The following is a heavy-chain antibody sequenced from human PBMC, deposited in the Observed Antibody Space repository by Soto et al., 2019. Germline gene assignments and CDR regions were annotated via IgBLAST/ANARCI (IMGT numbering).Heavy chain of an antibody. CDR3: ARRSYSSSSNYYYYYMDV. Sequence: PSETLSLTCPVSGGSISSYYWSWIRQPPGKGLEWIGYIYYSGSTNYNPSLKSRVTISVDTSKNQFSLKLSSVTAADTAVYYCARRSYSSSSNYYYYYMDVWGKGTTVTVSS. J-gene: IGHJ6*03. CDR2: IYYSGST. CDR1: GGSISSYY. D-gene: IGHD6-6*01. V-gene: IGHV4-59*08.